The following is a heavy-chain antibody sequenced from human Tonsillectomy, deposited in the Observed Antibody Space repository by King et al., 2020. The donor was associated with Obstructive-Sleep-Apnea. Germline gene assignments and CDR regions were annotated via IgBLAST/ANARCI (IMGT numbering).Heavy chain of an antibody. CDR2: IRIRDNNYAT. D-gene: IGHD2-15*01. CDR1: GFTFSGSA. J-gene: IGHJ6*02. Sequence: VQLVESGGGLVQPGGSLKLSCAASGFTFSGSAVHWVRQASGKGLEWVGRIRIRDNNYATAYAASVEGRFTISRDDSMNTASLQMNSLKTEDTAVYYCTRRREDESNVYYYAMDVWGQGTTVTVSS. CDR3: TRRREDESNVYYYAMDV. V-gene: IGHV3-73*01.